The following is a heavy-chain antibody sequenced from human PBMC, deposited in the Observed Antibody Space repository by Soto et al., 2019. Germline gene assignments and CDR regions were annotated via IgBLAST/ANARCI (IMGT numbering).Heavy chain of an antibody. V-gene: IGHV3-48*02. Sequence: EVQLVESGGDLVQPGGSLRLTCAASGFTFNTYTMTWVRQAPGKGLEWVSYITSSSDKIYYADSVRGRFTASRDNAKNSLYLQMDSLRDEDTAVYYCARFDSYSWYGCDYWGQGALVTVSS. J-gene: IGHJ4*02. CDR3: ARFDSYSWYGCDY. CDR2: ITSSSDKI. CDR1: GFTFNTYT. D-gene: IGHD6-13*01.